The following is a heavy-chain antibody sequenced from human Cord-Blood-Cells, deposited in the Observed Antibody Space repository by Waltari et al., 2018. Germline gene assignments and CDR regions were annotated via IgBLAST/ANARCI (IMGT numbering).Heavy chain of an antibody. J-gene: IGHJ4*02. Sequence: EVQLVESGGGLVQPGGSLRLSCAASGFTFSSYWMSWVRQAPGKGLEWVANIKQDGSEKYYVDPVKGRFTISRDNAKNSLYLQMNSLRAEDTAVYYCASVFFDWLLCYWGQGTLVTVSS. CDR3: ASVFFDWLLCY. D-gene: IGHD3-9*01. CDR1: GFTFSSYW. V-gene: IGHV3-7*01. CDR2: IKQDGSEK.